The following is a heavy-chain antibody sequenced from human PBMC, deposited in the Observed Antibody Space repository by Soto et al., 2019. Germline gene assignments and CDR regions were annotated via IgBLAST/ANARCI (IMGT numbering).Heavy chain of an antibody. CDR3: AKKVGRYYYDSSGSGMDV. CDR1: EFTFSNYA. CDR2: ISYGGGTT. V-gene: IGHV3-23*01. Sequence: GGSLRLSCAASEFTFSNYAMSWVRQAPGKGLEWVSAISYGGGTTYYADSVKGRFTISRDNSKNTLYLQMNSLRAEDTAVYYCAKKVGRYYYDSSGSGMDVWGQGTTVTVSS. J-gene: IGHJ6*02. D-gene: IGHD3-22*01.